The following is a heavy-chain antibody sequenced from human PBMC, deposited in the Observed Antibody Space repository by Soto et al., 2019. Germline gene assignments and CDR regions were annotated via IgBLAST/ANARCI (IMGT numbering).Heavy chain of an antibody. Sequence: SETLSLTCTVSGGSISSSSYYWGWIRQPPGKGLEWIGSIYYSGSTYYNPSLKSRVTISVDTSKNQFSLKLSSVTAADTAVYYCARDRYQNWEGAFDIWGQGTMVTVSS. V-gene: IGHV4-39*07. D-gene: IGHD2-2*01. J-gene: IGHJ3*02. CDR1: GGSISSSSYY. CDR2: IYYSGST. CDR3: ARDRYQNWEGAFDI.